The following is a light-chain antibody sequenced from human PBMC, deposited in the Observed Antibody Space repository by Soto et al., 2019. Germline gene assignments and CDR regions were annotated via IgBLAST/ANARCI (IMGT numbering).Light chain of an antibody. J-gene: IGKJ5*01. CDR2: GAS. V-gene: IGKV3-20*01. CDR1: QSVGNN. Sequence: EIVMTQSPATLSVSPGERATLSCRASQSVGNNLAWYQQKPGQAPSLFIFGASVRATGVPDRFSGSGSGTDFTLTISRLEPEDFAVYFCHQYGGSPRTFGQGTRLEIK. CDR3: HQYGGSPRT.